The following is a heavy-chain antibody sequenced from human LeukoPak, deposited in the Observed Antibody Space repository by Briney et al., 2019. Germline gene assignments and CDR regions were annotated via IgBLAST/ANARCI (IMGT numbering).Heavy chain of an antibody. Sequence: ASVKVSCKASGYTFTSYYMHWVRQAPGQGLEWMGIINPSGGSTSYAQKFQGRVTMTRDTSTSTVYMELSSLRSEDTAVYYCAREDGYGIAVASMDYWGQGTLVTVSS. CDR1: GYTFTSYY. D-gene: IGHD6-19*01. CDR3: AREDGYGIAVASMDY. J-gene: IGHJ4*02. V-gene: IGHV1-46*01. CDR2: INPSGGST.